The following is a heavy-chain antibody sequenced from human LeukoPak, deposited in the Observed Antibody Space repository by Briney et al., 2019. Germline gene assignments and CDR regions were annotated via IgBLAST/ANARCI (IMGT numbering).Heavy chain of an antibody. V-gene: IGHV4-59*08. CDR1: GGSISTYY. D-gene: IGHD3-22*01. CDR3: ARSPYYDRDGYQFDH. Sequence: SETLSLTCTVSGGSISTYYWTWLRQPPGKGLEWIGYISYTGSTSYNPSLKTRVTISLDTSKNQFSLKLSSVTAADTAVYYCARSPYYDRDGYQFDHWGQGTLVTVSS. CDR2: ISYTGST. J-gene: IGHJ4*02.